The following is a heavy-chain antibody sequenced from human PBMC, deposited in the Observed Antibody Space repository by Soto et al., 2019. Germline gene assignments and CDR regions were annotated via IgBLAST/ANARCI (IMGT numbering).Heavy chain of an antibody. D-gene: IGHD6-19*01. CDR2: IYPGGNT. CDR1: GGSISSGHYP. CDR3: TRVAGKKLYYYGMDV. V-gene: IGHV4-30-2*01. J-gene: IGHJ6*02. Sequence: SETLSLTCAVSGGSISSGHYPWTWIRQPPGKGLEWIGYIYPGGNTYYSPSLKSRVTIALDTSKSLVSLRLNSVTAADTAVYYCTRVAGKKLYYYGMDVWGQGTTVTVSS.